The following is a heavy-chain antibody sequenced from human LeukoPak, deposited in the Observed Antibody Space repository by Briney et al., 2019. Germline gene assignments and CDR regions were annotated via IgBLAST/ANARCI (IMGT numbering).Heavy chain of an antibody. CDR3: ASVDTSLVPDAFDI. D-gene: IGHD5-18*01. CDR1: GGSFSSYF. Sequence: PSETLSLTCTVSGGSFSSYFWSWIRQPPGKGLEWIGYIYSSGSTNYNPSLKSRVSISADTCKNEFSLKLRSVTAADTAVYFCASVDTSLVPDAFDIWGQGSMVTVSS. J-gene: IGHJ3*02. V-gene: IGHV4-59*01. CDR2: IYSSGST.